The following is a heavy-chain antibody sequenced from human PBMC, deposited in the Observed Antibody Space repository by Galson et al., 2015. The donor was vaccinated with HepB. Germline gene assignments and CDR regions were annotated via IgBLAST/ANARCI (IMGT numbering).Heavy chain of an antibody. CDR2: ISYDGSNK. CDR3: AKAGGGRIYYGMDV. V-gene: IGHV3-30*18. J-gene: IGHJ6*02. D-gene: IGHD2-15*01. Sequence: SLRLSCAASGFTFSGYGMDWVRQAPGKGLEWVAVISYDGSNKYHADSVKGRFTISRDNSKNTLYLQMNSLRAEDTAVYYCAKAGGGRIYYGMDVWGQGTTVTVSS. CDR1: GFTFSGYG.